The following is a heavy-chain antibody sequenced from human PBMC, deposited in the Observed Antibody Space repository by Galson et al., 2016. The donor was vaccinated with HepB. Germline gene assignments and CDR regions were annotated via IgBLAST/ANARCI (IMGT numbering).Heavy chain of an antibody. CDR3: ARVISRFLEWLSPDDAFDL. J-gene: IGHJ3*01. D-gene: IGHD3-3*01. CDR2: ISSDIEGGTR. CDR1: GFTFSSYE. Sequence: SLRLSCAASGFTFSSYEMNWVRQAPGKGMEWISYISSDIEGGTRYAASVRGRFIISRDNAQNSLFLQMNSLRAEDTAVYYCARVISRFLEWLSPDDAFDLWGQGTMVTVSS. V-gene: IGHV3-48*03.